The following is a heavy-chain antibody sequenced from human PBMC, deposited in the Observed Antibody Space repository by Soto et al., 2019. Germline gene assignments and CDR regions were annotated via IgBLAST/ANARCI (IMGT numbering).Heavy chain of an antibody. CDR3: AKDIRFLEWFLSYYMDV. D-gene: IGHD3-3*01. V-gene: IGHV3-30*18. J-gene: IGHJ6*03. CDR1: GFTFSSYG. CDR2: ISYDGSNK. Sequence: GGSLRLSCAASGFTFSSYGMHWVRQAPGKGLEWVAVISYDGSNKYYADSVKGRFTISRDNSKNTLYLQMNSLRAEDTAVYYCAKDIRFLEWFLSYYMDVWGKGTTVTVSS.